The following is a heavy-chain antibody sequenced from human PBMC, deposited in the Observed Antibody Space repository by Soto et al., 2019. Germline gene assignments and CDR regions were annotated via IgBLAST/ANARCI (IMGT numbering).Heavy chain of an antibody. D-gene: IGHD3-10*01. CDR3: ARIYGSGRHAFYFDY. V-gene: IGHV1-69*13. CDR2: IIPIFGTA. J-gene: IGHJ4*02. Sequence: SVKVSCKASGGTFSSYAISWVRQAPGQGLEWMGGIIPIFGTANYAQKFQGRVTITADESTSTAYMELSSLRSEDTAVYYCARIYGSGRHAFYFDYWGQGTLVTVSS. CDR1: GGTFSSYA.